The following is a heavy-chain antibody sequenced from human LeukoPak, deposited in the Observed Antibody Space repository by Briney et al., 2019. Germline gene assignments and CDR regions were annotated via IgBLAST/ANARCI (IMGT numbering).Heavy chain of an antibody. CDR1: GGSISSYY. D-gene: IGHD5-12*01. J-gene: IGHJ4*02. CDR3: ARDRGYRTQYFDY. V-gene: IGHV4-59*01. CDR2: IYYSGST. Sequence: SETLSLTCTVSGGSISSYYWSWIRQPPGKGLEWIGYIYYSGSTNYNPSLKSRVTISVDTSKNQFSLKLSSVTAADTAVYYCARDRGYRTQYFDYWGQGTLVTVSS.